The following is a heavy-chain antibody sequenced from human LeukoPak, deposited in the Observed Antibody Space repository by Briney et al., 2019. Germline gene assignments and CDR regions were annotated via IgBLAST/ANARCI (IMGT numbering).Heavy chain of an antibody. Sequence: GGSLRLSCAASGFTFSSYAMSWVRQAPGKGLEWVSAISGSADITHYTDSVKGRFTISRDNSKNTLYLQMNSLRAEDTVVYYCARESKQQLGAFDIWGQGTMVTVSS. V-gene: IGHV3-23*01. D-gene: IGHD6-13*01. CDR3: ARESKQQLGAFDI. J-gene: IGHJ3*02. CDR2: ISGSADIT. CDR1: GFTFSSYA.